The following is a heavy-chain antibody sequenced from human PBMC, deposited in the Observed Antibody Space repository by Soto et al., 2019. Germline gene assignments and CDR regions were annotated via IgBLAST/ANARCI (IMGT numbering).Heavy chain of an antibody. J-gene: IGHJ6*02. V-gene: IGHV4-39*07. CDR2: IYHSGST. CDR3: ARVVATIYYYGMDV. CDR1: GGSISSSSYY. Sequence: SETLSLTCTVSGGSISSSSYYWSWVRQPPGKGLEWIGEIYHSGSTNYNPSLKSRVTISVDKSKNQFSLKLSSVTAADTAVYYCARVVATIYYYGMDVWGQGTTVTVSS. D-gene: IGHD5-12*01.